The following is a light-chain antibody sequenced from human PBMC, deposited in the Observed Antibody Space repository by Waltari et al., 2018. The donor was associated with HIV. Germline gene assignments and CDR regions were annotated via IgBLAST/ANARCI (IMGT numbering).Light chain of an antibody. V-gene: IGKV1-39*01. CDR2: AAS. CDR3: QQSYSTPLT. J-gene: IGKJ4*01. CDR1: PRINNF. Sequence: IQMTPSPSSLSASIGARVTITCRASPRINNFVNWYQQKPGKAPKILIYAASSLQSGVPSRVSGSGSGTDFTLTISSLQPEDCATYYCQQSYSTPLTFGGGTKVEIK.